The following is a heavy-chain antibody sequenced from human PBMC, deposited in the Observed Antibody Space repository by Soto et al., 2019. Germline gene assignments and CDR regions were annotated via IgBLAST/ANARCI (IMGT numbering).Heavy chain of an antibody. D-gene: IGHD2-15*01. CDR2: INHSGST. CDR3: ARHSLALRKNNLLDP. V-gene: IGHV4-34*01. Sequence: SETLSLTCAVYGGSFSGYCWSWIRQPPGKGLEWIGEINHSGSTNYNPSLKSRVTMSVDTSTNQFSLRLRSVTAADTALYFCARHSLALRKNNLLDPWGQGIMATASS. CDR1: GGSFSGYC. J-gene: IGHJ5*02.